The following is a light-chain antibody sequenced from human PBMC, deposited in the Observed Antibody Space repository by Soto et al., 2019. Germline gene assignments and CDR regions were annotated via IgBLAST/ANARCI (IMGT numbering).Light chain of an antibody. CDR3: SSYTSTTPPYV. CDR1: SSDVGAYDY. Sequence: QSALTQPASVSGSPGQSITIFCTGTSSDVGAYDYVSWYQQHPGKAPKLMIYDVSNRPSGVANRFSGSKSVNTASLTISGLQAEDEADYYCSSYTSTTPPYVFGSGTKLTVL. CDR2: DVS. V-gene: IGLV2-14*03. J-gene: IGLJ1*01.